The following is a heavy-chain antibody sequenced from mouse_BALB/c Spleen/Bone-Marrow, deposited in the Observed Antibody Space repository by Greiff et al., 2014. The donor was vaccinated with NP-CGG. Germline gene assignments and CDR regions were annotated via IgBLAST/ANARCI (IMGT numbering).Heavy chain of an antibody. Sequence: EVMLVESGGGLVQPGGSLRLSCTTSGFTFTDYYMSWVRQPPGKALEWLGFIRNKANGYTTEYSASVKGRFTISRDNSQSILYLQMNTLRAEDSATYYCARDRGLTYFDYWGRGTTLTVSS. D-gene: IGHD2-4*01. CDR2: IRNKANGYTT. J-gene: IGHJ2*01. CDR3: ARDRGLTYFDY. CDR1: GFTFTDYY. V-gene: IGHV7-3*02.